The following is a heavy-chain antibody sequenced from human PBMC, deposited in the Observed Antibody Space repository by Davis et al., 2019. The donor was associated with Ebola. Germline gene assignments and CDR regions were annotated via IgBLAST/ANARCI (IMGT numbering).Heavy chain of an antibody. CDR2: ISSSSSYI. CDR3: ARAKGYSSSCLGY. D-gene: IGHD6-13*01. J-gene: IGHJ4*02. CDR1: GFTFSSYS. Sequence: GESLKISCAASGFTFSSYSMNWVRQAPGKGLEWVSSISSSSSYIYYADSVKGRFTISRDNAKNSLYLQMNSLRAEDTAVYYCARAKGYSSSCLGYWGQGTLVTVSS. V-gene: IGHV3-21*01.